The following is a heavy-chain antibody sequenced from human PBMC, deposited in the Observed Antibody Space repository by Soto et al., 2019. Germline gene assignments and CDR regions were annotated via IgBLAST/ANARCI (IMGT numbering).Heavy chain of an antibody. Sequence: PSETQSLTCTVSGGTIRSYDWSWIRQPPRKGLEWIGYIYYSGSTNYNPSLKSRVTISVDTSKNQFSLKLSSVTAADTAVYYCARQYGDYVRGAFDIWGQGTMVTVSS. CDR2: IYYSGST. V-gene: IGHV4-59*01. D-gene: IGHD4-17*01. J-gene: IGHJ3*02. CDR3: ARQYGDYVRGAFDI. CDR1: GGTIRSYD.